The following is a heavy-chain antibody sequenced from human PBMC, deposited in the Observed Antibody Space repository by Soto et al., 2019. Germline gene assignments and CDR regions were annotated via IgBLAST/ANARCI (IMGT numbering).Heavy chain of an antibody. D-gene: IGHD1-1*01. CDR1: GGSITSSGSA. J-gene: IGHJ4*02. CDR3: ARHIHNQGFEYYFDA. CDR2: IDYSGNI. V-gene: IGHV4-39*01. Sequence: ETLSLTCNASGGSITSSGSAWGWIRQSPGKGLEWIGTIDYSGNIYYIPSLKSRITISIDTSKNQISLKLSSVTAADTAVYYCARHIHNQGFEYYFDAWGQGTLVTVSS.